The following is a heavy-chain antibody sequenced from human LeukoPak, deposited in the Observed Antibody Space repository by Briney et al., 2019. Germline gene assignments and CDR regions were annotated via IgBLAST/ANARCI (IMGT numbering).Heavy chain of an antibody. CDR3: ARESRQWLVLGGVDY. V-gene: IGHV3-11*04. Sequence: PGGSLRLSCAASGFTFNDYYMSWIRQAPGKGLEWDSYMSSSGSTIYYADSVKGRFTISRDNAKNSLYLQMNSLRAEDTAVYYCARESRQWLVLGGVDYWGQGTLVTVSS. J-gene: IGHJ4*02. CDR2: MSSSGSTI. D-gene: IGHD6-19*01. CDR1: GFTFNDYY.